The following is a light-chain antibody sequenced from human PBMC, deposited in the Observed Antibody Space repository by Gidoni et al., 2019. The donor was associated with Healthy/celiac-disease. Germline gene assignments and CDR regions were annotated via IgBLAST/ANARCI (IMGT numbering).Light chain of an antibody. Sequence: DIPMTQSPSSLSASVGNRVTIPCRASQRISSYLNWYQQKQGKAPKLLIYAAASLHSGGPSRLSGSRAGTNVSPTISSLQPEDFATYYCQQSYSTPALTFGGGTKVEIK. CDR2: AAA. J-gene: IGKJ4*01. CDR3: QQSYSTPALT. V-gene: IGKV1-39*01. CDR1: QRISSY.